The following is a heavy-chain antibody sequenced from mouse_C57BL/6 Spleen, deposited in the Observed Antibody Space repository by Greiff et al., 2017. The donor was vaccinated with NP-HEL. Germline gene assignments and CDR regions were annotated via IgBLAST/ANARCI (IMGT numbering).Heavy chain of an antibody. CDR3: TRSIADYDYAVGAY. CDR2: IDPNSGGT. V-gene: IGHV1-72*01. J-gene: IGHJ3*01. Sequence: VQLQQSGAELVKPGASVKLSCKASGYTFTSYWMHWVKQRPGRGLEWIGRIDPNSGGTKYNEKFKSKATLTAGKPSSTAYMQLSSLTSEDSAVYYCTRSIADYDYAVGAYWGQGTLVTVSA. CDR1: GYTFTSYW. D-gene: IGHD2-4*01.